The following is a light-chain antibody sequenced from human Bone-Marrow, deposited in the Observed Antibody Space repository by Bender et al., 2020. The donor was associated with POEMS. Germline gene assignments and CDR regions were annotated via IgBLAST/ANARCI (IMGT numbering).Light chain of an antibody. J-gene: IGLJ2*01. CDR1: RSDIGTYDF. Sequence: QAALTQPPSASGSPGQSVTISCTGRRSDIGTYDFVSWYQQFPGKAPRVILYEVTKRPSGVPDRFSGSKSDNTASLTVSGLQAEDEADYFCASYGGSNNVIFGGGTKLTVL. V-gene: IGLV2-8*01. CDR3: ASYGGSNNVI. CDR2: EVT.